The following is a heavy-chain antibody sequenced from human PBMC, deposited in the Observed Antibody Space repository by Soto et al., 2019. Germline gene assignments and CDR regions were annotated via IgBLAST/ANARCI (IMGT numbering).Heavy chain of an antibody. CDR1: GFTFSDYY. CDR2: ISSSGRTI. J-gene: IGHJ1*01. Sequence: GGSLRLSCAASGFTFSDYYMSWIRQAPGKGLEWVSYISSSGRTIYYADSVKGRFTISRDNAKNSLYLQMNSLRAEDTAVYYCARVAALLWFGELGSYWGQGTLVTVSS. V-gene: IGHV3-11*01. CDR3: ARVAALLWFGELGSY. D-gene: IGHD3-10*01.